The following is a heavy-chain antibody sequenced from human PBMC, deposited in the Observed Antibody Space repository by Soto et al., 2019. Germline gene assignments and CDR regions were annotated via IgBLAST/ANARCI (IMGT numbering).Heavy chain of an antibody. D-gene: IGHD1-26*01. J-gene: IGHJ5*02. V-gene: IGHV2-5*02. CDR2: IYWDDDK. CDR1: GLSLSTSGEA. Sequence: QITLKESGPTLVKPTQTLTLTCTFSGLSLSTSGEAVGWIRQPPGKALEWLALIYWDDDKRYNPTLKTRLTITQDNSIDQVVPTLPHMEPVDTATYYCPHYVLHRGVGVFDPRGQGILVTVSS. CDR3: PHYVLHRGVGVFDP.